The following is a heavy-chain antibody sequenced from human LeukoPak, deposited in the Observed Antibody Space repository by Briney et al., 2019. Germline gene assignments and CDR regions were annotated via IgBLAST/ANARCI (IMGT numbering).Heavy chain of an antibody. Sequence: GESLKISCKGSGYSFTSYWIGWVRQMPGKGLEWMGTIYPGDSDTRYSPSFQGQVTISVDKSISTAYLQWGSLKASDTAMYYCAKRYSAYDYFDYWGQGTLVTVSS. V-gene: IGHV5-51*01. J-gene: IGHJ4*02. D-gene: IGHD5-12*01. CDR1: GYSFTSYW. CDR3: AKRYSAYDYFDY. CDR2: IYPGDSDT.